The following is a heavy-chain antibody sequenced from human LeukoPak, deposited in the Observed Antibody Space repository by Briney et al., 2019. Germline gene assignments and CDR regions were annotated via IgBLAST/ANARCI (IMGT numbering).Heavy chain of an antibody. CDR1: GESFSDDC. J-gene: IGHJ3*02. Sequence: SETLSLTCAVYGESFSDDCSGWIRHPPGKGLGWIGQINHSGSANYSPSLKSRVTISVDPSRKQFSLKLNSVTAADTAVYYCAKSNGSGFVDIWGRGAMVTVAS. V-gene: IGHV4-34*01. D-gene: IGHD3-10*01. CDR3: AKSNGSGFVDI. CDR2: INHSGSA.